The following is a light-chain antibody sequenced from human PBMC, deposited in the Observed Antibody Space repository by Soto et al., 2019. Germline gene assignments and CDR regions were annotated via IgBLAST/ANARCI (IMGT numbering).Light chain of an antibody. V-gene: IGLV1-40*01. CDR2: GNS. J-gene: IGLJ3*02. CDR3: QSYDSSLSAL. CDR1: SSNIGAGYD. Sequence: QSVLTQPPSVTGAQGQRVTISCTGSSSNIGAGYDVHWYQQLPGTAPKLLIYGNSNRPSGVPDRFSGSKSGTSASLAITGHQAEDEADYYCQSYDSSLSALFGGGTKLTVL.